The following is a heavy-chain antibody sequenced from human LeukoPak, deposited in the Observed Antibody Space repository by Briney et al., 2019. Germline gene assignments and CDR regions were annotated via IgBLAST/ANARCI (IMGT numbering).Heavy chain of an antibody. CDR3: AKEPIAAAGTFDY. Sequence: GGSLRLSCAASGFTFSNCAMAWVRQAPGRGLEWVSSLSGNGAYTFYVDSVKGRFTISRDNSKNTLYLQMNSLRAEDTAIFYCAKEPIAAAGTFDYWGQGTLVTVSS. CDR1: GFTFSNCA. V-gene: IGHV3-23*01. CDR2: LSGNGAYT. D-gene: IGHD6-13*01. J-gene: IGHJ4*02.